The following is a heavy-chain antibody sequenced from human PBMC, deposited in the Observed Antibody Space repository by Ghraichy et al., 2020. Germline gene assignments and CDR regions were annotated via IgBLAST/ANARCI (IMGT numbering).Heavy chain of an antibody. J-gene: IGHJ4*02. D-gene: IGHD2-15*01. CDR1: GFTFSNYW. CDR3: ARENSGSSHY. V-gene: IGHV3-74*01. Sequence: GGSLRLSCAASGFTFSNYWMHWVRQAPGKGLVWVSRINSDGSSTNYADSVKGRLTISRDNAKNTLYLQMNSLRAEDTAVYYCARENSGSSHYWGQGTLVTVSS. CDR2: INSDGSST.